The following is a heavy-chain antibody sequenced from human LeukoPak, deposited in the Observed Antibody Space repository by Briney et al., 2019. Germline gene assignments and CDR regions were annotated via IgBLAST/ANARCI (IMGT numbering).Heavy chain of an antibody. Sequence: ASVKVSCKASGGTFSSYAISWVRQAPGQGLEWMGGIIPIFNTANYAQKFQGRVTITADESTSTAYMELSSLRSEDTAVYYCARGSERIVGATTPNTFDYWGQGTLVTVSS. CDR3: ARGSERIVGATTPNTFDY. CDR1: GGTFSSYA. CDR2: IIPIFNTA. J-gene: IGHJ4*02. D-gene: IGHD1-26*01. V-gene: IGHV1-69*13.